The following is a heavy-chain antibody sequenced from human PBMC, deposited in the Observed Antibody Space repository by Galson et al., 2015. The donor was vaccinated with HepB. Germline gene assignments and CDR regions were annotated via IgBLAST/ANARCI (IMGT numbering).Heavy chain of an antibody. D-gene: IGHD3-22*01. CDR3: ARGRVVGSSGYYSSFLDY. CDR1: GFTVSSYG. CDR2: IWGDGSNG. J-gene: IGHJ4*02. V-gene: IGHV3-33*01. Sequence: SLGLSCAASGFTVSSYGMHWVRQAPGKGLGWGAVIWGDGSNGYYADSVKGRFTISRDNSKNTLYLQMNSLRAEDTAVYYCARGRVVGSSGYYSSFLDYWGQGTLVTVSS.